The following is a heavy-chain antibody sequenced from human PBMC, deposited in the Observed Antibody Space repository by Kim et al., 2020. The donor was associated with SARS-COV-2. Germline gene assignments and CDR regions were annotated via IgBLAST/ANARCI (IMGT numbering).Heavy chain of an antibody. J-gene: IGHJ4*02. D-gene: IGHD2-2*03. CDR1: GGSFNNYY. Sequence: SETLSLTCTVSGGSFNNYYWSWIRQPPGKALEWIGCAYYSGSTNYNSSLKSRVTISVDTSKNQFSLKLNSVTAADTAVYFCASGYASYGPGVYFDYWGLGALVTVSS. V-gene: IGHV4-59*08. CDR2: AYYSGST. CDR3: ASGYASYGPGVYFDY.